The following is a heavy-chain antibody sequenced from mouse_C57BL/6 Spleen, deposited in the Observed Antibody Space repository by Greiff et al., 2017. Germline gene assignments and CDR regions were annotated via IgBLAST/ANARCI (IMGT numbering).Heavy chain of an antibody. Sequence: QVQLKQPGAELVKPGASVKMSCKASGYTFTSYWINWVKQRPGQGLEWIGDIYPGSGSTNYNEKFKSKATLTVDTSSSTAYMQLSSLTSEDSAVYYGSTEIRPIYYGSCAGSMDYWGQGTSVTVSS. V-gene: IGHV1-55*01. CDR2: IYPGSGST. CDR1: GYTFTSYW. J-gene: IGHJ4*01. D-gene: IGHD2-1*01. CDR3: STEIRPIYYGSCAGSMDY.